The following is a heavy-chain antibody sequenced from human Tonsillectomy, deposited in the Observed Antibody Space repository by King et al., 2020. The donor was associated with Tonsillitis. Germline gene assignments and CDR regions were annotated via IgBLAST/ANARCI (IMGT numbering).Heavy chain of an antibody. D-gene: IGHD6-13*01. CDR1: GFTFSSYA. CDR2: RSSRGGNI. J-gene: IGHJ6*03. Sequence: VQLVESGGGLIQPGGSLRLSCAASGFTFSSYAMHWVRQAPGKGLEYVSDRSSRGGNIDYVSSVKGRFTISRDNSKNTLYLQMGSLRVEDMALYTLARREAANYYYMDVWGKGTTITVSS. V-gene: IGHV3-64*01. CDR3: ARREAANYYYMDV.